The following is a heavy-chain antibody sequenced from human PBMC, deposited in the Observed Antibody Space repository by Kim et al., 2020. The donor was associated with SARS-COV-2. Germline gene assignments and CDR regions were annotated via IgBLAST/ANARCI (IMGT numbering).Heavy chain of an antibody. CDR1: GFTFSNAW. J-gene: IGHJ5*02. CDR3: TGGSYSYWFDP. CDR2: IKSKTDGGTT. D-gene: IGHD1-26*01. V-gene: IGHV3-15*01. Sequence: GGSLRLSCAASGFTFSNAWMSWVRQAPGKGLEWVGRIKSKTDGGTTDYAAPVKGRFTISRDDSKNTLYLQMNSLKTEDTAVYYCTGGSYSYWFDPWGQGTLVTVSS.